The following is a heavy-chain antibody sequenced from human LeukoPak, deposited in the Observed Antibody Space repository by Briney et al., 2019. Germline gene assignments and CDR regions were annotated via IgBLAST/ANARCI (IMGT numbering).Heavy chain of an antibody. CDR3: ARDRYYFGSGSYPWYFDL. CDR2: TKQDGSET. CDR1: GFIFSTYW. D-gene: IGHD3-10*01. Sequence: TGGSLRLSCAASGFIFSTYWMSWVRQAPGKGLECVANTKQDGSETHYVDSVKGRFTISRDNGRNSMYLQMNSLRAEDTAVYYCARDRYYFGSGSYPWYFDLWGRGTLVTVSS. V-gene: IGHV3-7*01. J-gene: IGHJ2*01.